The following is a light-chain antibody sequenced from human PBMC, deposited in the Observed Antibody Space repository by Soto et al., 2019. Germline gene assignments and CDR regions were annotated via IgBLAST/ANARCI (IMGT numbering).Light chain of an antibody. Sequence: EIVLTQPPGTQSLSPGERATLSCRASQSVSSSYLAWYQQKPGQSPRLLIYGASSRATGIPDRFSGSGSGTYLPITISRLEPEEFSLYYCQLHGSSPTVGQGSKVEIK. J-gene: IGKJ1*01. CDR3: QLHGSSPT. CDR1: QSVSSSY. V-gene: IGKV3-20*01. CDR2: GAS.